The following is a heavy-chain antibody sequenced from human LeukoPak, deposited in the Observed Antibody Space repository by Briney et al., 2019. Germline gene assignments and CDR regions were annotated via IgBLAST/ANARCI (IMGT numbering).Heavy chain of an antibody. CDR1: GFTFSSYA. V-gene: IGHV3-30*04. Sequence: GRSLRLSCAASGFTFSSYAMHWVRQAPGKGLEWVAVISYDGSNKYYADSVKGRFTISRDNSKNTLYLQMNSLRAEDTAVYYCARDGTYYDISTGYSDYYYYGMDVWGKGTTVTVSS. J-gene: IGHJ6*04. CDR2: ISYDGSNK. CDR3: ARDGTYYDISTGYSDYYYYGMDV. D-gene: IGHD3-9*01.